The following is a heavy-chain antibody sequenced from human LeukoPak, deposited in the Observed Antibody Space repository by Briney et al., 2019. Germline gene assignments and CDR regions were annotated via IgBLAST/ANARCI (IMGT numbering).Heavy chain of an antibody. CDR3: ARSYYHDSSGYRIWRWADAFDI. Sequence: SETLSLTCTVSGGSISSSSYYWGWIRQPPGKGLEWIGSIYYSGSTYYNPSLKSRVTISVDTSKNQFSLKLSSVTAADTAVYYCARSYYHDSSGYRIWRWADAFDIWGQGTMVTVSS. J-gene: IGHJ3*02. V-gene: IGHV4-39*01. CDR2: IYYSGST. D-gene: IGHD3-22*01. CDR1: GGSISSSSYY.